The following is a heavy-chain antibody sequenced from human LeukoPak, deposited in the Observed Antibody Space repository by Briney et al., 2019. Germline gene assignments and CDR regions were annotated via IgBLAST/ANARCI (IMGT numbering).Heavy chain of an antibody. Sequence: GSSVKVSCKASGDTFSSYAISWVRQGPGQGLEWMGGIIPMFGTADYGQKFQGRVTITADESTRTAYMELSSLRSEDTAVYYCARDSRRWELQNYYYYMDVWGKGTTVTISS. CDR2: IIPMFGTA. CDR3: ARDSRRWELQNYYYYMDV. J-gene: IGHJ6*03. V-gene: IGHV1-69*01. CDR1: GDTFSSYA. D-gene: IGHD3-10*01.